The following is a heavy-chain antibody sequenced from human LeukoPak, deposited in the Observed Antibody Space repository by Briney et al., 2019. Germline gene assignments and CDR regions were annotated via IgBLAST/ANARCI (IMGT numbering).Heavy chain of an antibody. D-gene: IGHD2-15*01. CDR1: GFTFSSYW. V-gene: IGHV3-74*01. CDR2: INSDGSST. CDR3: ARDQSCSGGSCYWRYYYYMDV. J-gene: IGHJ6*03. Sequence: GGSLRLSCAASGFTFSSYWMHWVRQAPGKGLVWVSRINSDGSSTSYADSVKGRFTISRDNAKNTLYLQMNSLRAEDTAVYYCARDQSCSGGSCYWRYYYYMDVWGKGTTVTVSS.